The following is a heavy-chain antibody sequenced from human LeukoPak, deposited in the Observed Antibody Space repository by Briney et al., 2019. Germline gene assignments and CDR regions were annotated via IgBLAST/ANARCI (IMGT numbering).Heavy chain of an antibody. V-gene: IGHV3-48*01. CDR1: RFTFSTYS. CDR2: ISSSSTNI. CDR3: VRNDGDNAFDI. Sequence: GGSLRLSCAAPRFTFSTYSMNWVRQAPGRGLEWVSYISSSSTNIYYKDSVKGRFTISRDNAKNSPYLHMTSLRAEDTAVYYCVRNDGDNAFDIWGQGTMVIVSS. D-gene: IGHD4-17*01. J-gene: IGHJ3*02.